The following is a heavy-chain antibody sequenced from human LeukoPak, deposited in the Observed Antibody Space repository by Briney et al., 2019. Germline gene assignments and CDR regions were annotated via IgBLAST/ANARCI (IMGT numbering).Heavy chain of an antibody. Sequence: SETLSLTCTVSGGSVSSGSYYWSWIRQLPGKGLEWIGYIYYSGSTNYNPSLKSRVTISVDTSKNQFSLKLSSVTAADTAVYYCARDRGGIVGATHWFDPWGQGTLVTVSS. D-gene: IGHD1-26*01. J-gene: IGHJ5*02. CDR1: GGSVSSGSYY. V-gene: IGHV4-61*01. CDR2: IYYSGST. CDR3: ARDRGGIVGATHWFDP.